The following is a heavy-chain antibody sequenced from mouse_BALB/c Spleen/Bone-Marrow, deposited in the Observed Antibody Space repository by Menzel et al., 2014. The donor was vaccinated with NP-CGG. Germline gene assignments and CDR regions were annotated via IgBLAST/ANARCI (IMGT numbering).Heavy chain of an antibody. CDR2: ISSGGSYT. Sequence: EVQGVESGGGLVKPGGSLKLSCAASRFTFSNYAMSWVRQTPEKRLEWVATISSGGSYTYYPDSVKGRFTISRDNAQNTLYLQMSSLRSEDTAMYFCARQENWALDYWGQGTPLTVSS. J-gene: IGHJ2*01. CDR3: ARQENWALDY. D-gene: IGHD4-1*01. CDR1: RFTFSNYA. V-gene: IGHV5-9-3*01.